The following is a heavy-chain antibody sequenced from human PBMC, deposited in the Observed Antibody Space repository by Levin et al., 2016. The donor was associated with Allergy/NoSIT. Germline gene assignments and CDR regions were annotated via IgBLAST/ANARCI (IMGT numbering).Heavy chain of an antibody. V-gene: IGHV3-33*01. D-gene: IGHD4-17*01. J-gene: IGHJ6*02. CDR3: ARDGGDYGMDV. CDR1: GFTFSSYG. Sequence: LSLTCAASGFTFSSYGMHWVRQAPGKGLEWVAVIWYDGSNKYYADSVKGRFTISRDNSKNTLYLQMNSLRAEDTAVYYCARDGGDYGMDVWGQGTTVTVSS. CDR2: IWYDGSNK.